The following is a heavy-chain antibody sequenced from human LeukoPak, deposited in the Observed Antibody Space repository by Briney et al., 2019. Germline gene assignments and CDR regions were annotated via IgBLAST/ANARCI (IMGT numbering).Heavy chain of an antibody. CDR1: GFSVSSNY. Sequence: GGSLRLSCAASGFSVSSNYMSWVRQAPGKGPEWVSVIYSGGSTYYADSVKGRFTISRDNSKNTLYLQMNSLRAEDMALYYCAKDASPLAVAGIDYWGQGTLVTVSS. D-gene: IGHD6-19*01. J-gene: IGHJ4*02. CDR3: AKDASPLAVAGIDY. CDR2: IYSGGST. V-gene: IGHV3-53*05.